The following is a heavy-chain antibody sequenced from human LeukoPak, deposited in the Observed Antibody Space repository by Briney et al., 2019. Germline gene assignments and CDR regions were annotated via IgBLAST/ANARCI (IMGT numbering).Heavy chain of an antibody. Sequence: PSETLPLICTVSGGSINGYFRSWIRQPPGKGLEWIGHIYFSGSTKYNPSLKSQVTMSLDTSKNQFSLNLNSVAAADTAVYYCARGETAAGTIWYFDLWGRGTLVTVSS. CDR2: IYFSGST. CDR3: ARGETAAGTIWYFDL. CDR1: GGSINGYF. V-gene: IGHV4-59*01. D-gene: IGHD6-13*01. J-gene: IGHJ2*01.